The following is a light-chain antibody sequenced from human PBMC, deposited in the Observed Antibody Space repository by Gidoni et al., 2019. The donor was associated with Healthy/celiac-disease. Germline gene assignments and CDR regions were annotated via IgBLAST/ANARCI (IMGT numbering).Light chain of an antibody. CDR1: QDISNY. CDR2: DAS. CDR3: QQYDNLPLT. J-gene: IGKJ4*01. Sequence: QTTPSPSSLYAPVGDRVTITCQASQDISNYLNWYQQKPGKAPKLLIYDASTVETGVPSRFSGSGSGTDFTFTISSLQPKDIATYYCQQYDNLPLTFGGGTKVEIK. V-gene: IGKV1-33*01.